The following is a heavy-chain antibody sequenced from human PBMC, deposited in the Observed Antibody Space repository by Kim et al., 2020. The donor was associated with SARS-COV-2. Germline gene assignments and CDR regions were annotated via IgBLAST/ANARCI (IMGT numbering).Heavy chain of an antibody. CDR2: ISGSGGST. J-gene: IGHJ4*02. CDR1: GFTFSSYA. CDR3: AKDALLRIAVAGTVFDY. D-gene: IGHD6-19*01. Sequence: GGSLRLSCAASGFTFSSYAMSWVRQAPGKGLEWVSAISGSGGSTYYADSVKGRFTISRDNSKNTLYLQMNSLRAEDMAVYYCAKDALLRIAVAGTVFDYWGQGTLVTVSS. V-gene: IGHV3-23*01.